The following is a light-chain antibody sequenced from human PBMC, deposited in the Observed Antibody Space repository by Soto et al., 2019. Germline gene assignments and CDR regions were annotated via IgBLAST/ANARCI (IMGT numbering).Light chain of an antibody. V-gene: IGKV3D-15*03. CDR2: AAS. Sequence: EIVMTQSPAILSVSPGESATLSCRASQSISGNLAWYQQKPGQAPRLLIYAASVRATGIPARFSGSWSGTEFTLTISILQSDDFAVYSCHQYHNWPVTFGPGTKVDI. CDR1: QSISGN. CDR3: HQYHNWPVT. J-gene: IGKJ3*01.